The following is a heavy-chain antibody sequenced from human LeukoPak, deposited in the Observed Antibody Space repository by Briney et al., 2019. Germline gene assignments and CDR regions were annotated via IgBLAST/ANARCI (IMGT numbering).Heavy chain of an antibody. Sequence: GASVKVSCKASGGTFSSYAISWVRQAPGQGLEWMGIINPSGGSTSYAQKFQGRVTMTRDTSTSTVYMELSSLRSEDTAVYYCARNIAAGTDFDYWGQGTLVTVSS. CDR2: INPSGGST. J-gene: IGHJ4*02. CDR1: GGTFSSYA. D-gene: IGHD6-13*01. CDR3: ARNIAAGTDFDY. V-gene: IGHV1-46*01.